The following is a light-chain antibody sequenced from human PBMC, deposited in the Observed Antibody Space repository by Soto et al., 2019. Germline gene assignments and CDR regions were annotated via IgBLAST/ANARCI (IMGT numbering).Light chain of an antibody. J-gene: IGLJ2*01. CDR3: GAWDSSLGTVI. Sequence: QSVLTQPPSVSAAPGQKVSVSCSGSSSNIGNNFVSWYRQLPGTAPKLLIYDDNKRTSGSPDRFSGSKSGTSATLGITGLQAEDEADYYCGAWDSSLGTVIFGGGTKLTVL. V-gene: IGLV1-51*01. CDR2: DDN. CDR1: SSNIGNNF.